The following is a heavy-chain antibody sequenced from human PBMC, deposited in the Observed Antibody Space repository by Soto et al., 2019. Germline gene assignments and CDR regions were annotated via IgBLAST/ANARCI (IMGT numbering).Heavy chain of an antibody. V-gene: IGHV4-34*01. CDR3: ASQGLPYFDWSPTPLYYMDV. CDR2: INHSGNT. D-gene: IGHD3-9*01. CDR1: GVSFIGYP. J-gene: IGHJ6*03. Sequence: SETLSLTCAVYGVSFIGYPWRWIRQPPGKGLEWIGEINHSGNTNYNPSLKSRVTISVDKSKNQFSLKLSSVTAADTAVYYCASQGLPYFDWSPTPLYYMDVWGKGTTVT.